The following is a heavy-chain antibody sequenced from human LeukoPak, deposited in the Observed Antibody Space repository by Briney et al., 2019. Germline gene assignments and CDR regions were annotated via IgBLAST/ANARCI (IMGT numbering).Heavy chain of an antibody. Sequence: SETLSLTCTVSGGSTDSSSFYWGWIRQAPGKGLEWIGNIYYSGTTYYKPSLKSRVTMSVDTSRNQFSLELRSVTAADTAVYYCARVPGYHDILTQLPCYYYAIDVWGQGTTVTVSS. CDR3: ARVPGYHDILTQLPCYYYAIDV. D-gene: IGHD3-9*01. V-gene: IGHV4-39*01. CDR2: IYYSGTT. CDR1: GGSTDSSSFY. J-gene: IGHJ6*02.